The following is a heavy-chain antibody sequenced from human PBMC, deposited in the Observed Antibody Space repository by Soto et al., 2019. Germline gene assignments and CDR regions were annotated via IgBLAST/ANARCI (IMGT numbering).Heavy chain of an antibody. D-gene: IGHD2-15*01. CDR2: IYKSATT. CDR3: ARGRYCLTGRCFPNWFDS. J-gene: IGHJ5*01. CDR1: GDSISTVDYF. V-gene: IGHV4-30-4*01. Sequence: SETLSLTCSVSGDSISTVDYFWAWIRQPPGQALEYIGYIYKSATTYYNPSFESRVAISLDTSKSQFSLNVTSVTAADTAVYFCARGRYCLTGRCFPNWFDSWGQGTLFNV.